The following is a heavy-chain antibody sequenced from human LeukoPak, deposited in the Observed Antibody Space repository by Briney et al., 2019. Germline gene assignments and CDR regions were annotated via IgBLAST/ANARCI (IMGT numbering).Heavy chain of an antibody. CDR3: ARGRMGITGTRLGAFDI. J-gene: IGHJ3*02. D-gene: IGHD1-7*01. Sequence: GGSLRLSCAASGFTFSRYWMHWVRHAPGKGLVWVSRINSDGSSTIYADSVKGRFTISRDNAKNTLYLQMNSLRAEDTAVYYCARGRMGITGTRLGAFDIWGQGTMVTVSS. CDR1: GFTFSRYW. V-gene: IGHV3-74*01. CDR2: INSDGSST.